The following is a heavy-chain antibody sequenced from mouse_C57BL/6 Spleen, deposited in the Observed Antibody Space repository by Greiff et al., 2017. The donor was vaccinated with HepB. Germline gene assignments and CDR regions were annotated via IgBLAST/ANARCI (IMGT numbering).Heavy chain of an antibody. V-gene: IGHV1-43*01. Sequence: EVQLQESGPELVKPGASVKISCKASGYSFTGYYMHWVKQSSEKSLEWIGEINPSTGGTSYNQKFKGKATLTVDKSSSTAYMQLKSLTSEDSAVYYCARSYGSSSFAYWGQGTLVTVSA. CDR2: INPSTGGT. CDR1: GYSFTGYY. D-gene: IGHD1-1*01. J-gene: IGHJ3*01. CDR3: ARSYGSSSFAY.